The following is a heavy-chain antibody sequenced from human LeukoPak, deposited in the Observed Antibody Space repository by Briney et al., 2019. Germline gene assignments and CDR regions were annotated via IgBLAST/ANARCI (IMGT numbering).Heavy chain of an antibody. V-gene: IGHV4-59*01. CDR2: IYYSGST. J-gene: IGHJ4*02. Sequence: SETPSLTCTVSGGSISGYYWSWIRQPPGKGLEWIGYIYYSGSTNYNPSLKSRVTISVDTSKNQFSLKLSSVTAADTAVYYCARTPNYGDYVWFYDYWGQGTLVTVSS. CDR3: ARTPNYGDYVWFYDY. CDR1: GGSISGYY. D-gene: IGHD4-17*01.